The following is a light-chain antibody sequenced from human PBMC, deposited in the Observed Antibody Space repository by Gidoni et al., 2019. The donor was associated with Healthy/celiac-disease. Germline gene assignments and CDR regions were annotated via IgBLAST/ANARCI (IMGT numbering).Light chain of an antibody. V-gene: IGKV1-8*01. J-gene: IGKJ4*01. CDR3: QQYYSYPLT. CDR2: AAS. CDR1: QGISSY. Sequence: AIRLPQSPSSLSASTGDRVTITCRASQGISSYLAWCQQKPGKAPKLLIYAASTLQSGVPSRFSGSGSGTDFTLTISCLQSEDFATYYCQQYYSYPLTFXGXTKVEIK.